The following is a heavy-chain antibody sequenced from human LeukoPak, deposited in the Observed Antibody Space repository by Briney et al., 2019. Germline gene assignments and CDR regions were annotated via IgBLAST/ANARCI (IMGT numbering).Heavy chain of an antibody. D-gene: IGHD3-10*01. Sequence: SETLSLTCTVSGGSISSYYWTWIRQPPGKGLEWIGYMYYSGTTNYNPSLKSRVTISVDTSKSQFSLMLSSVTAADTAVYYCARAPYYWYAFDIWGQGTMVTVSS. CDR3: ARAPYYWYAFDI. J-gene: IGHJ3*02. CDR2: MYYSGTT. V-gene: IGHV4-59*08. CDR1: GGSISSYY.